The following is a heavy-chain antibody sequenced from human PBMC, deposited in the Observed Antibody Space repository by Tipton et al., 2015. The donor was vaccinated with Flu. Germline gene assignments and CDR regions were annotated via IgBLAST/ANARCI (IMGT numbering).Heavy chain of an antibody. V-gene: IGHV3-7*01. Sequence: SLRLSCAASGFTLSSYWMSWVRQAPGKGLEWVANIKQDGSEKYYVDSVKGRITISRNNAENSLYLQMNNLRVEDTAVYYCGRDRAYSSFDYWGQGILVTVAS. CDR3: GRDRAYSSFDY. CDR2: IKQDGSEK. J-gene: IGHJ4*02. D-gene: IGHD4-11*01. CDR1: GFTLSSYW.